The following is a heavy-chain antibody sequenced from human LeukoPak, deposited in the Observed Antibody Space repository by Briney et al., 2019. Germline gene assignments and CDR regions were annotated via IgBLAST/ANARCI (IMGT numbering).Heavy chain of an antibody. CDR2: INPNSGGT. J-gene: IGHJ5*02. V-gene: IGHV1-2*02. CDR3: ARLKTMQRGFDP. CDR1: GYTFTCYY. Sequence: ASVRVSCKASGYTFTCYYMHWVRQAPGQGLEWMGWINPNSGGTNYAQKFQGRVTMTRDTSISTAYMELSRLRSDDTAVYYCARLKTMQRGFDPWGQGTLVTVSS. D-gene: IGHD4/OR15-4a*01.